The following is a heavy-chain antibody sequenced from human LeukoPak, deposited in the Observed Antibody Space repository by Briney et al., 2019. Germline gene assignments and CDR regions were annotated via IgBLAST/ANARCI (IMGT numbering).Heavy chain of an antibody. CDR1: GGTFSSYG. J-gene: IGHJ6*02. D-gene: IGHD6-6*01. CDR3: ARPYSSSSYYYGMDV. Sequence: SVKVSCKASGGTFSSYGISWVRQAPGQGIEWMGGIIPIFGTANCAQKFQGRVTITADESTSTAYMELSSLRSEDTAVYYCARPYSSSSYYYGMDVWGQGTTVTVSS. CDR2: IIPIFGTA. V-gene: IGHV1-69*01.